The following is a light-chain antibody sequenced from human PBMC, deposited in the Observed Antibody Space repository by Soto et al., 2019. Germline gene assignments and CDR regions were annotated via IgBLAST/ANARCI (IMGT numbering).Light chain of an antibody. Sequence: EIVLTQSPATLSLSPGERATLSCRASQSVSTYLAWYQQKPGQAPRLLIYDASKRATGIPARFSGSGSGTDFTLTIGSLEPEDFAVYYCQQQSNWPWTFGQGTKVEIK. V-gene: IGKV3-11*01. J-gene: IGKJ1*01. CDR1: QSVSTY. CDR3: QQQSNWPWT. CDR2: DAS.